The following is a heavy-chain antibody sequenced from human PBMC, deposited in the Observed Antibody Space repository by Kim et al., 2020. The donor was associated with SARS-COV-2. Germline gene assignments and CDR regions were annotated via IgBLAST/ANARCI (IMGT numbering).Heavy chain of an antibody. V-gene: IGHV5-51*01. Sequence: GESLKISCKGSGYSFTSYWIGWVRQMPGKGLEWMGIIYPGDSDTRYSPSFQGQVTISADKSISTAYLQWSSLKASDTAMYYCARGSLYGCSGGSCYSGVLYYGMDVWGQGTTVTVSS. CDR1: GYSFTSYW. D-gene: IGHD2-15*01. CDR2: IYPGDSDT. CDR3: ARGSLYGCSGGSCYSGVLYYGMDV. J-gene: IGHJ6*02.